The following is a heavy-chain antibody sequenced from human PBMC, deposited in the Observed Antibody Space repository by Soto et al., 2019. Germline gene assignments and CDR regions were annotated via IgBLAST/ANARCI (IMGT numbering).Heavy chain of an antibody. CDR2: IYSGGST. D-gene: IGHD3-22*01. V-gene: IGHV3-53*01. CDR1: GFTFSSND. J-gene: IGHJ3*01. CDR3: ATRPLLPGAP. Sequence: EVQLVESGGGLIQPGGSLRLSCAASGFTFSSNDMNWVRQAPGKGLEWVSLIYSGGSTYYADSVKGRFTISRDNSKNTLYLPMSSLRAGDTAVYYCATRPLLPGAPWGQGTMVTVSS.